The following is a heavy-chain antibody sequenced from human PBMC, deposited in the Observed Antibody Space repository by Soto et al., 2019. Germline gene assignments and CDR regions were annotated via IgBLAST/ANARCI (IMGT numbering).Heavy chain of an antibody. D-gene: IGHD3-22*01. CDR3: ASEMICGRSRAWFDP. CDR2: IVPMFGST. CDR1: GGNFSNNA. Sequence: QVQLVQSGPEVKKPGSSVRVSCRASGGNFSNNAVSWVRQAPGLGLEWMGAIVPMFGSTNYAQKFRGRVESTADKSPNSVYVAVSGRPSEDTAIYYCASEMICGRSRAWFDPWGPGARVTVSS. V-gene: IGHV1-69*06. J-gene: IGHJ5*02.